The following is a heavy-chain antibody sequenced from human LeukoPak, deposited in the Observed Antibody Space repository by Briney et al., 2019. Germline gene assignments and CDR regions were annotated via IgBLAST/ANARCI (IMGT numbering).Heavy chain of an antibody. D-gene: IGHD1-1*01. V-gene: IGHV3-7*01. CDR1: GFTFSDYW. J-gene: IGHJ4*02. CDR3: ARGHTTLWY. CDR2: IKQDESYK. Sequence: PGGSLRLSCAASGFTFSDYWMSWVRQAPGKGLEWVANIKQDESYKYYVDSVKGRFTISRDNAKNSLYLQMNSLRAEDTAVYYCARGHTTLWYRGQGTLVTVSS.